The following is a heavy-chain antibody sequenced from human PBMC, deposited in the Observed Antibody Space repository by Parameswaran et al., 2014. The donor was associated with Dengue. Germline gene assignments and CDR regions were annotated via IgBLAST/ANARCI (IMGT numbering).Heavy chain of an antibody. V-gene: IGHV4-59*01. J-gene: IGHJ6*02. CDR2: IYYSGST. Sequence: RWIRQPPGKGLEWIGYIYYSGSTNYNPSLKSRVTISVDTSKNQFSLKLSSVTAADTAVYYCARDPGEGSSWYYYYYGMDVWGQGTTVTVSS. CDR3: ARDPGEGSSWYYYYYGMDV. D-gene: IGHD6-13*01.